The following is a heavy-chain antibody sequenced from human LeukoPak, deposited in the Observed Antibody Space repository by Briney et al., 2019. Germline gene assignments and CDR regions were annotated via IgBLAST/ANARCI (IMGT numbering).Heavy chain of an antibody. D-gene: IGHD4-17*01. CDR1: GFAFSGSN. V-gene: IGHV3-69-1*01. CDR3: ARADYGDYGVDY. Sequence: PGGSLRLSCAASGFAFSGSNLNWFRQAPGKGLEWVSSITSYGHTYYPDSLQGRFSISRDNAKNSLYLQMISLRAEDTAIYYCARADYGDYGVDYWGQGTLVTVSS. J-gene: IGHJ4*02. CDR2: ITSYGHT.